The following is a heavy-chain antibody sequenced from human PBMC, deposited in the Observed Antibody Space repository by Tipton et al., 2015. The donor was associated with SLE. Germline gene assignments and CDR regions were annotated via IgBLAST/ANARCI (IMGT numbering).Heavy chain of an antibody. CDR1: GGSISSYY. D-gene: IGHD3-10*01. Sequence: TLSLTCTVSGGSISSYYWGWIRQPPGKGLVLIGSIYYSGSTYYNPSLKSRVTISVDTSKNQFSLKLSSVTAADTAVYYCARDVRDYYGSGSPDYWGQGTLVTVSS. CDR2: IYYSGST. J-gene: IGHJ4*02. CDR3: ARDVRDYYGSGSPDY. V-gene: IGHV4-39*07.